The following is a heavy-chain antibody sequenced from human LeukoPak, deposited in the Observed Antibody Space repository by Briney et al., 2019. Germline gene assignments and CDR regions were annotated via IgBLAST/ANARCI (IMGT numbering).Heavy chain of an antibody. CDR3: ARPSSDFWSGYSFNWFDP. D-gene: IGHD3-3*01. CDR1: GGSFSGYY. CDR2: INHSGST. J-gene: IGHJ5*02. Sequence: SETLSLTCAVYGGSFSGYYWSWIRQPPGKGPEWIGEINHSGSTYYNPSLKSRVTISVDTSKNQFSLKLSSVTAADTAVYYCARPSSDFWSGYSFNWFDPWGQGTLVTVSS. V-gene: IGHV4-34*01.